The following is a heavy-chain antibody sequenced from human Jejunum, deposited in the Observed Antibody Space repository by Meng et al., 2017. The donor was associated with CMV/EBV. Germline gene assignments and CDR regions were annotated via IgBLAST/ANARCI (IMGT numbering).Heavy chain of an antibody. Sequence: SGYTFTGYYMDWVRQAPGQGLEWMGWINPNSGGTNYAQKFQGRVTMTRDTSISTAYMELSRLRSDDTAVYYCARGTVSDLPYYGMDVWGQGTTVTVSS. CDR2: INPNSGGT. V-gene: IGHV1-2*02. CDR3: ARGTVSDLPYYGMDV. D-gene: IGHD4-17*01. CDR1: GYTFTGYY. J-gene: IGHJ6*02.